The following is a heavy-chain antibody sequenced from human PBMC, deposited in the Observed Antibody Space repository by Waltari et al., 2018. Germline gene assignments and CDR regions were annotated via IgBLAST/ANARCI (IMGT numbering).Heavy chain of an antibody. CDR3: ARHKSVKSIAARPLYYYYYYMDV. J-gene: IGHJ6*03. CDR2: ISPILGIA. CDR1: GGTFSSYA. D-gene: IGHD6-6*01. Sequence: QVQLVQSGAEVKKPGSSVKVSCKASGGTFSSYAISWVRQAPGQGLEWMGGISPILGIANYVQKFQGRVTITADESTSTAYMELSSLRSEDTAVYYCARHKSVKSIAARPLYYYYYYMDVWGKGTTVTISS. V-gene: IGHV1-69*04.